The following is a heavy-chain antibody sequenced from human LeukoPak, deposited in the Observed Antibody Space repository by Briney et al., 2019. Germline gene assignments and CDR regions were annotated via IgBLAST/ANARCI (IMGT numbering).Heavy chain of an antibody. Sequence: GGSLRLSCAASGFTFRTYSMNWVRQAPGKGLEWVSSITSSSSYIYYADSVKGRFTISRDNAKNSLYLQMNSLRAEDTAVYYCARDRGMATVPDYWGQGTLVTVSS. D-gene: IGHD5-24*01. CDR1: GFTFRTYS. CDR3: ARDRGMATVPDY. V-gene: IGHV3-21*01. CDR2: ITSSSSYI. J-gene: IGHJ4*02.